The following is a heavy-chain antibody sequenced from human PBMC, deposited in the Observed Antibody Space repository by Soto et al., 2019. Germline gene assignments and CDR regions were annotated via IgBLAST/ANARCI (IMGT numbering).Heavy chain of an antibody. CDR3: ARRYSSSLDV. CDR2: IYYSGST. CDR1: GGSIRSYY. J-gene: IGHJ6*02. Sequence: QVQLQESGPGLVKPSETLSLTCTVSGGSIRSYYWSWIRQPPGKGLEWIGYIYYSGSTNYNPALKSRATISVDTYKNQFSLKLSSVTAADTAVYYCARRYSSSLDVWGQGTTVTVSS. V-gene: IGHV4-59*08. D-gene: IGHD6-13*01.